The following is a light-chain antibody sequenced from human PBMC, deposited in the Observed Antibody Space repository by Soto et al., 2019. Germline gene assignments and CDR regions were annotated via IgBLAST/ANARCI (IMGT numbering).Light chain of an antibody. J-gene: IGLJ2*01. CDR3: CSYAGRASVI. CDR2: ETT. V-gene: IGLV2-23*01. CDR1: SGDIGNYNL. Sequence: QSVLTQPASVSGSPGQSITIPCTGTSGDIGNYNLISWYQHHPGKAPKVIIFETTNRPSDISGRFSASKSGNTASLTISGLLAEDEADYYWCSYAGRASVIFGGGTQLTVL.